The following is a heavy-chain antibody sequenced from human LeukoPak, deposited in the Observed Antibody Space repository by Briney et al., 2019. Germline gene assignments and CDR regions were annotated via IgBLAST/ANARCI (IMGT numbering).Heavy chain of an antibody. V-gene: IGHV3-21*01. CDR1: GFTFSSYS. CDR3: ASLGIAAANFGY. J-gene: IGHJ4*02. CDR2: ISSSSSYI. D-gene: IGHD6-13*01. Sequence: GGSLRLSCAASGFTFSSYSMNWVRQAPGKGLEWVSSISSSSSYIYYADSVKGRFTISRDNAKNSLYLQMSSLRAEDTAVYYCASLGIAAANFGYWGQGTLVTVSS.